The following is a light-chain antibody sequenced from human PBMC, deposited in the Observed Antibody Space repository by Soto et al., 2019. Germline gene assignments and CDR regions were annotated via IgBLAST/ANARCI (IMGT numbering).Light chain of an antibody. CDR1: QSVSSH. V-gene: IGKV3-11*01. Sequence: EIVLTQSPASLSLSPGERATLSCRARQSVSSHLAWYQQKPGQAPRLLLYDASNRATGIPARFSGSGSGKDFTLTISSPELEDFAVYYCQQRSNWPPITFGPGTKVDIK. CDR3: QQRSNWPPIT. CDR2: DAS. J-gene: IGKJ3*01.